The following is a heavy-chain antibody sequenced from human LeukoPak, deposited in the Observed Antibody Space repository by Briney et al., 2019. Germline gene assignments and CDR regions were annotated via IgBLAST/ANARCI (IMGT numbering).Heavy chain of an antibody. Sequence: GASVTVSCKASGGTFSSYAISWVQQAPGQGLEWMGGIIPIFGTANYAQKFQGRVTITADESTSTAYMELSSLRSEDTAVYYCARGTYYDFWSGYWFDYRGQGTLVTVSS. CDR2: IIPIFGTA. CDR3: ARGTYYDFWSGYWFDY. J-gene: IGHJ4*02. V-gene: IGHV1-69*13. CDR1: GGTFSSYA. D-gene: IGHD3-3*01.